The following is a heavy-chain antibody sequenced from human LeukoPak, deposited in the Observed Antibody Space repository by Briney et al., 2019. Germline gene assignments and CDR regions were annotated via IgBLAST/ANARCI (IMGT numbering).Heavy chain of an antibody. CDR3: ARDLYYYDGSGLGY. D-gene: IGHD3-22*01. CDR1: GYTFTGYY. J-gene: IGHJ4*02. Sequence: ASVKVSCKASGYTFTGYYMHWVRQAPGQGLEWMGRINPNSGGTNYAQKFQGRVTMTRDTSISTAYMELSRLRSDDTAVYYCARDLYYYDGSGLGYWGQGTLVTVSS. CDR2: INPNSGGT. V-gene: IGHV1-2*06.